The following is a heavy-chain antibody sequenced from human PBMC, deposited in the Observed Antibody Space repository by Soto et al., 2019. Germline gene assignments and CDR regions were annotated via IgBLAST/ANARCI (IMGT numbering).Heavy chain of an antibody. CDR1: GASISSADHY. J-gene: IGHJ4*02. CDR3: ARALYSSTWYGDFDS. D-gene: IGHD6-13*01. Sequence: SETLSLTCTVSGASISSADHYWSWVRQPPGKGLEWIGYIYYSGSTYYSPSLKSRVSISVDTSKNHFSLRVNSVTAADTAVYYCARALYSSTWYGDFDSWCQGTLVTVSS. CDR2: IYYSGST. V-gene: IGHV4-30-4*01.